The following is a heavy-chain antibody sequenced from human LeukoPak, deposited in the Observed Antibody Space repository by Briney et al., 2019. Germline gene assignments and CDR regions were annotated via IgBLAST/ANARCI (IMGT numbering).Heavy chain of an antibody. V-gene: IGHV3-15*01. CDR1: GFTFNNAW. CDR3: TSHAAFDP. CDR2: SKSKNVGGTT. J-gene: IGHJ5*02. Sequence: GGSLRLSCAASGFTFNNAWMNWVRQAPGKGLERVGRSKSKNVGGTTDYAAPVKGRFTISRDDSKNTVYLQMNSLKIEDTAVYYCTSHAAFDPWGQGTLVTVSS.